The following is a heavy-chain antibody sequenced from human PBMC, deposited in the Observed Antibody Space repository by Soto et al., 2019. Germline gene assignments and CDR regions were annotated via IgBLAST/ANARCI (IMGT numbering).Heavy chain of an antibody. CDR3: ARVERGTATTVVDAFDI. Sequence: SETLSLTCAVFGGSVNSGNYYWSWIRQPPGKGLEWIGEMSHSGGTHFNPSLKSRVTISVDTSKNQFSLKMSSVTAADTALYYCARVERGTATTVVDAFDILGPRTTVTVSS. J-gene: IGHJ3*02. D-gene: IGHD1-1*01. V-gene: IGHV4-61*01. CDR1: GGSVNSGNYY. CDR2: MSHSGGT.